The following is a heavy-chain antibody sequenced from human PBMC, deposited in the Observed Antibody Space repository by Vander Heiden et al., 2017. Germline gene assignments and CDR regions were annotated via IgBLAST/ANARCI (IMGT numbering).Heavy chain of an antibody. D-gene: IGHD6-6*01. CDR3: ARDPPEALSALDI. CDR2: TYYRSKWYR. CDR1: GDSVSSNGAA. J-gene: IGHJ3*02. V-gene: IGHV6-1*01. Sequence: QVQLEQSGPGLVKPSQTRSLTCAISGDSVSSNGAAWNWIRQSPSRGLEWLGRTYYRSKWYRDYAISVKSRITINSDTSKNQFSLELNSVTPDDTAVYYCARDPPEALSALDIWGQGTTVTVSS.